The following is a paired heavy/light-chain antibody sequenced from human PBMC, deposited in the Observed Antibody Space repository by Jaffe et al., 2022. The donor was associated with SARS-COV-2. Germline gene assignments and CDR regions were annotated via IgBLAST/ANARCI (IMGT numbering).Heavy chain of an antibody. D-gene: IGHD3-22*01. Sequence: QVQLVQSGAEVKKPGSSVKVSCKASGGTFSSYTISWVRQAPGQGLEWMGRIIPILGIANYAQKFQGRVTITADKSTSTAYMELSSLRSEDTAVYYCARVLSDYYDSSGYYYFDYWGQGTLVTVSS. CDR2: IIPILGIA. CDR3: ARVLSDYYDSSGYYYFDY. CDR1: GGTFSSYT. J-gene: IGHJ4*02. V-gene: IGHV1-69*02.
Light chain of an antibody. CDR2: DVS. CDR3: CSYAGSYTSVV. Sequence: QSALTQPRSVSGSPGQSVTISCTGTSSDVGGYNYVSWYQQHPGKAPKLMIYDVSKRPSGVPDRFSGSKSGNTASLTISGLQAEDEADYYCCSYAGSYTSVVFGGGTKLTVL. CDR1: SSDVGGYNY. J-gene: IGLJ2*01. V-gene: IGLV2-11*01.